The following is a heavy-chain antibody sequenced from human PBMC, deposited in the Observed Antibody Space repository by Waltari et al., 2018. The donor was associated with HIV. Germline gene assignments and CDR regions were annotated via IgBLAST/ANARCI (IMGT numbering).Heavy chain of an antibody. CDR2: INPNSGGT. J-gene: IGHJ5*02. CDR1: GYTFTGYS. Sequence: QVQLVQSGAEVTKPGASVKVSCTVSGYTFTGYSLPWARQAPGQGLEWMGWINPNSGGTNYAQKFQGRVTMTRDTSISTAYMELSRLRSDDTAVYYCARGPPYYYGLGSPGGGWFDPWGQGTLVTVSS. V-gene: IGHV1-2*02. D-gene: IGHD3-10*01. CDR3: ARGPPYYYGLGSPGGGWFDP.